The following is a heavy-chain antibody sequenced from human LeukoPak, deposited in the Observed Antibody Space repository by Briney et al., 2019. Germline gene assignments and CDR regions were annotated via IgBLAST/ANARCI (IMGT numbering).Heavy chain of an antibody. Sequence: GASVKVSCKASGFTFTSYGISWVRQAPGQGLEWMGWISAYNGNTNYAQKLQGRVTMTTDTSTSTAYMELRSLRSDDTAVYYCARALDYGDYVDAFDIWGQGTMVTVSS. D-gene: IGHD4-17*01. V-gene: IGHV1-18*01. J-gene: IGHJ3*02. CDR1: GFTFTSYG. CDR2: ISAYNGNT. CDR3: ARALDYGDYVDAFDI.